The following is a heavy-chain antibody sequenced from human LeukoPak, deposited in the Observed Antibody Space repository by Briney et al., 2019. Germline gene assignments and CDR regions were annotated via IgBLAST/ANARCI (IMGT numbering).Heavy chain of an antibody. Sequence: PGGSLRLSCAASRFTFSSYGMHWVRQAPGKGLEWVAFIRYDGSNKYYADSVKGRFTISRDNSKNTLYLQMNSLRAEDTAVYYCATDHRGGSGSYYPYWGQGTLVTVSS. J-gene: IGHJ4*02. CDR1: RFTFSSYG. CDR2: IRYDGSNK. D-gene: IGHD3-10*01. V-gene: IGHV3-30*02. CDR3: ATDHRGGSGSYYPY.